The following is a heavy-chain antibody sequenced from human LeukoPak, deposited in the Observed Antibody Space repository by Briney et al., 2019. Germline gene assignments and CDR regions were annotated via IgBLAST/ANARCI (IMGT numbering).Heavy chain of an antibody. V-gene: IGHV1-24*01. CDR2: FDLEDGAT. J-gene: IGHJ4*02. D-gene: IGHD3-10*02. Sequence: ASVKVSCKVSGYTLTELSVHWVRQAPGKGLEWMGGFDLEDGATIYAQKFQGRVTMTEDTSTDTAYMELSSLRSEDTAVHYCATYVTRLFGELLSNFDYWGQRTLVTVSS. CDR1: GYTLTELS. CDR3: ATYVTRLFGELLSNFDY.